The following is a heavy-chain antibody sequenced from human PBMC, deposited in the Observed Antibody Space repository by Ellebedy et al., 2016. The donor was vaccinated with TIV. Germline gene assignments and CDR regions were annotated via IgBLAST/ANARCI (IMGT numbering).Heavy chain of an antibody. J-gene: IGHJ6*03. D-gene: IGHD3-9*01. CDR2: LMEDGNEK. V-gene: IGHV3-7*03. Sequence: PGGSLRLSCAASGFTFTNYWMTWVRQAPGKGLECVAYLMEDGNEKNYAGSVKGRFSNYRDSAKSALYLQMNSLRPEDTALYYCAKDGDTDYYYMDVWGKGTTVTVSS. CDR1: GFTFTNYW. CDR3: AKDGDTDYYYMDV.